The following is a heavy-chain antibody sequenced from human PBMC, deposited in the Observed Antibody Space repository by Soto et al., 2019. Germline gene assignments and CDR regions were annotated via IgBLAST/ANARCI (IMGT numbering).Heavy chain of an antibody. V-gene: IGHV1-69*13. CDR1: GGTFSSYA. Sequence: SVKVSCKASGGTFSSYAISWVRQAPGQGLEWMGGIIPIFGTANYAQKFQGRVTITADESTSTAYMELSSLRSEDTAVYYCARRAHQPEGIVVVVAATPIYYYYYGMDVWGQGTTVTVSS. CDR3: ARRAHQPEGIVVVVAATPIYYYYYGMDV. D-gene: IGHD2-15*01. CDR2: IIPIFGTA. J-gene: IGHJ6*02.